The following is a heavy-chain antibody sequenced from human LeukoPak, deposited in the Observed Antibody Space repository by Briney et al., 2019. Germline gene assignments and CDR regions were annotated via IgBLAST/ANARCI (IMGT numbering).Heavy chain of an antibody. CDR2: IYYSGST. CDR3: ARVVPRGGDDY. D-gene: IGHD2-21*01. J-gene: IGHJ4*02. Sequence: WVRQAPGKGLEWIGTIYYSGSTYYNPSLKSRVTISVDTSKNQFSLKLSSVTAADTAVYYCARVVPRGGDDYWGQGTLVTVSS. V-gene: IGHV4-39*07.